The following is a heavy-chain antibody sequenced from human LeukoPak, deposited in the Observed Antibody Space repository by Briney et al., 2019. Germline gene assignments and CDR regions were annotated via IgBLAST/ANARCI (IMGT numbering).Heavy chain of an antibody. CDR2: ICAYNGNT. D-gene: IGHD3-9*01. V-gene: IGHV1-18*04. Sequence: ASVKVSCKASGYTFTSYGISWVRQDPGQGLEWMGWICAYNGNTNYAQKLQGRVTMTTDTSTSTAYMELRSLRSDDTAVYYCASSRTSGILTAFDYWGQGTLVTVSS. J-gene: IGHJ4*02. CDR3: ASSRTSGILTAFDY. CDR1: GYTFTSYG.